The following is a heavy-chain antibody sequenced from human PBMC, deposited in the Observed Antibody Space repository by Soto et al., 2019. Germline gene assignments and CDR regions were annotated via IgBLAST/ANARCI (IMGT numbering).Heavy chain of an antibody. CDR3: AREGIEMAFDY. CDR2: ISYDGYNK. D-gene: IGHD2-21*01. CDR1: GFTISSYA. Sequence: QVQLVESGGGVVQPGRSLRLSCAASGFTISSYAMHWVRQAPGKGLEWVALISYDGYNKYYAGSVKGRFTISRDNSKNTLYLQMNSLRAENTAVYYCAREGIEMAFDYWGQGTLVTVSS. J-gene: IGHJ4*02. V-gene: IGHV3-30-3*01.